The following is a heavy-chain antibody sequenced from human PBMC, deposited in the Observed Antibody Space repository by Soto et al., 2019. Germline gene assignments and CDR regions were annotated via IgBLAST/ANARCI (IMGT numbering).Heavy chain of an antibody. CDR1: GYSFTGYW. V-gene: IGHV5-51*01. CDR3: VREGSGYYDILTGSPRYFFDY. Sequence: GESLKISCKGSGYSFTGYWVGWVRQMPGSDLEWMGIISPRDSETRYSPSFQGQVTISVDKSISTAYLQWSSLKASDTAMYYCVREGSGYYDILTGSPRYFFDYWGQGALVTVYS. D-gene: IGHD3-9*01. J-gene: IGHJ4*02. CDR2: ISPRDSET.